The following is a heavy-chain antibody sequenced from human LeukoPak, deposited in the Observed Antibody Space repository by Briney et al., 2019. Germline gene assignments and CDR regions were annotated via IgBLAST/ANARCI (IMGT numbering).Heavy chain of an antibody. CDR2: IWYDGSNK. J-gene: IGHJ6*02. CDR3: ASAPEIVGGSTSPFMDV. V-gene: IGHV3-33*01. CDR1: GFTFSSYG. Sequence: PGRSLRLSCAASGFTFSSYGMHWVRQAPGKGLEWVAVIWYDGSNKYYADSVKGRFTISRDNSKNTLYLQMNSLRAEDTAVYYCASAPEIVGGSTSPFMDVWGQGTTVTVSS. D-gene: IGHD2-2*01.